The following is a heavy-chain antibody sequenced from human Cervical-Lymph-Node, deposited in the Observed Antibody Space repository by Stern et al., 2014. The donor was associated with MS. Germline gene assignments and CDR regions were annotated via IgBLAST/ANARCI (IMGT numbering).Heavy chain of an antibody. CDR2: ISADGTLK. J-gene: IGHJ5*02. CDR1: GFTFSAYG. Sequence: VQLVESGGGVVQPGRSLRLSCAASGFTFSAYGIHWVRQAPGKGLAWVAVISADGTLKFYGDSVKGRFTISRDNAKNTLFLQMNSLRAEDTAVYYCAKGDNWRRLNPWGQGTLVTVSS. V-gene: IGHV3-30*18. D-gene: IGHD1-20*01. CDR3: AKGDNWRRLNP.